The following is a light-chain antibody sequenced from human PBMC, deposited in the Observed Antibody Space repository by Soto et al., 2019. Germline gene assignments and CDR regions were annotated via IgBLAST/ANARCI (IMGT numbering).Light chain of an antibody. Sequence: QSVLTQPRSVSGSPGQSATTSCTGTSSDVGGYNYVSWYQQHPGKAPKLMVYDVSKRPSGVPDRFSGSKSGNTASLTISGLQAEDEADYYCCSYAGSYTLYVFGTGTKVTVL. V-gene: IGLV2-11*01. CDR2: DVS. J-gene: IGLJ1*01. CDR1: SSDVGGYNY. CDR3: CSYAGSYTLYV.